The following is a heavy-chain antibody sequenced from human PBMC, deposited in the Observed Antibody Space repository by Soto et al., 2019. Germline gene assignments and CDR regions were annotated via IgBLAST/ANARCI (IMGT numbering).Heavy chain of an antibody. CDR3: ARTLRGLLWFGELFSGPPFPDYGMDV. CDR2: IYPGDSDT. D-gene: IGHD3-10*01. J-gene: IGHJ6*02. Sequence: PGESLKISCKGSGYSFTSYWIGWVRQMPGKGLGWMGIIYPGDSDTRYSPSFQGQVTISADKSISTAYLQWSSLKASDTAMYYCARTLRGLLWFGELFSGPPFPDYGMDVWGQGTTVTVSS. CDR1: GYSFTSYW. V-gene: IGHV5-51*01.